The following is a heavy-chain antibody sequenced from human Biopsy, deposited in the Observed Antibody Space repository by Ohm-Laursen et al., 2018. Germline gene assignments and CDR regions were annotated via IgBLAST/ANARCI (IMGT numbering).Heavy chain of an antibody. Sequence: GSLRISCAASGFTFSGAWMNWVRQAPGKGLEWVAHIDVSDYNTYYADSVRGRFTISRDNSKQMVHLEINSLTADDTAVYYCVKQWGGYNFDSWGQGTLVTVSS. CDR3: VKQWGGYNFDS. V-gene: IGHV3-23*01. J-gene: IGHJ5*01. CDR1: GFTFSGAW. D-gene: IGHD1-14*01. CDR2: IDVSDYNT.